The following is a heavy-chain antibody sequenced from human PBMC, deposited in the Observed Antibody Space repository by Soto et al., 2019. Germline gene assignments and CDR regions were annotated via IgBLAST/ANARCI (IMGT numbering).Heavy chain of an antibody. J-gene: IGHJ6*02. CDR1: GFTFSSYA. V-gene: IGHV3-23*01. D-gene: IGHD3-3*01. CDR3: ATRDYDFWSGYYTGSPYYYYGMDV. CDR2: ISGSGGST. Sequence: GSLRLSCAASGFTFSSYAMSWVRQAPGKGLEWVSAISGSGGSTYYADSVKGRFTISRDNSKNTLYLQMNSLRAEDTAVYYCATRDYDFWSGYYTGSPYYYYGMDVWGQGTTVTVSS.